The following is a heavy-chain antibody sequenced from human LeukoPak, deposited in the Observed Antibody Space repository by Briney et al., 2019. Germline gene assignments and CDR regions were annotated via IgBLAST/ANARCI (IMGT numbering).Heavy chain of an antibody. CDR2: ICYSGST. CDR1: GGSISSGDYY. V-gene: IGHV4-30-4*08. D-gene: IGHD4-23*01. Sequence: SQTLSLTCTVSGGSISSGDYYWSWIRQPPGKGLEWIGYICYSGSTYYNPSLKSRVTISVDTSKNQFSLKLSSVTAADTAVYYCAGSLDYGGNPALDYWGQGTLVTVSS. J-gene: IGHJ4*02. CDR3: AGSLDYGGNPALDY.